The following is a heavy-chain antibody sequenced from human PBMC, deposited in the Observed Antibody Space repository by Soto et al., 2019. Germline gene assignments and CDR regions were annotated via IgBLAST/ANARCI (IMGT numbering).Heavy chain of an antibody. CDR2: ISSSSSYI. J-gene: IGHJ5*02. V-gene: IGHV3-21*01. CDR1: GFTFSSYS. Sequence: GGSLRLSCAASGFTFSSYSMNWVRQAPGKGLEWVSSISSSSSYIYYADSVKGRFTISRDNAKNSLYLQMNSLRAEDTAVYYCARDLEYSGYDWNNWFDPWGQGTLVTVSS. CDR3: ARDLEYSGYDWNNWFDP. D-gene: IGHD5-12*01.